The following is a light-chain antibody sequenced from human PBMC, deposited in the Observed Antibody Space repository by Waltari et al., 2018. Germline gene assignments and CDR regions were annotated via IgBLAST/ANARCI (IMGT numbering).Light chain of an antibody. J-gene: IGKJ4*01. CDR1: QTLNNNC. V-gene: IGKV3-20*01. CDR2: GAS. CDR3: QQYDGSILT. Sequence: IVLTQSPDTLSLSPGQRATLPCRASQTLNNNCLVWYQQKPGQAHRLLIHGASSRATGFPDRFSGSGSGTDFTLTISRLEPEDVAVYYCQQYDGSILTFGGGTKVEI.